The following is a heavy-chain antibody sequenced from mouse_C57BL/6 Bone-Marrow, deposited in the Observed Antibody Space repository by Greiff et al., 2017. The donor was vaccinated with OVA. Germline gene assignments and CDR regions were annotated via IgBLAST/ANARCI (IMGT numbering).Heavy chain of an antibody. V-gene: IGHV5-9-1*02. CDR1: GFTFSSYT. CDR3: TSYGSSPYWYFDV. Sequence: EVRLVESGEGLVKPGGSLKLSCAASGFTFSSYTMSWVRQTPEKRLEWVAYISSGGDYIYYADTVKGRFTISRDNARNTLYLQMSSLKSEDTAMYYCTSYGSSPYWYFDVWGTGTTVTVAS. CDR2: ISSGGDYI. D-gene: IGHD1-1*01. J-gene: IGHJ1*03.